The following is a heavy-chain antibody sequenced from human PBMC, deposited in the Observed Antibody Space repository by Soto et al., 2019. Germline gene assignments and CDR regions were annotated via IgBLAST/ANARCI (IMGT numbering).Heavy chain of an antibody. CDR1: GFTFSSYS. CDR2: ISSSSSYI. D-gene: IGHD2-15*01. V-gene: IGHV3-21*01. J-gene: IGHJ4*02. CDR3: ATLGYGPIAPDY. Sequence: GGSLRLSCAASGFTFSSYSMNWVRQAPGKGLEWVSSISSSSSYIYYADSVKGRFTISRDNAKNSLYLQMNSLRAEDTAVYYCATLGYGPIAPDYWGQGTLVTVSS.